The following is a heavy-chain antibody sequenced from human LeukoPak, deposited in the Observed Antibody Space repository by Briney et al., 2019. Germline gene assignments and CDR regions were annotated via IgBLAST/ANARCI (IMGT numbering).Heavy chain of an antibody. CDR1: GGTFSSYA. CDR2: ISAYNGNT. V-gene: IGHV1-18*01. CDR3: AINSGSYYSYFDY. Sequence: ASVKVSCKASGGTFSSYAISWVRQAPGQGLEWMGWISAYNGNTNYAQKLQGRVTMTTDTSTSTAYMELRSLRSDDTAVYYCAINSGSYYSYFDYWGQGTLVTVSS. J-gene: IGHJ4*02. D-gene: IGHD1-26*01.